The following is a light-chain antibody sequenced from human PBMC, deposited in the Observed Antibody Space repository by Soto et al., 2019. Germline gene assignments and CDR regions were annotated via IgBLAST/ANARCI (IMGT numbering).Light chain of an antibody. CDR2: GNS. CDR1: SSNIGATYH. V-gene: IGLV1-40*01. Sequence: QAVVTQPPSVSGAPGQRVTISCTGSSSNIGATYHVHWYQQLPGTAPKLLIYGNSNRPSGVPDRFSGSKSGTSASLAITWLQAEDEADYYCQSYDSSLSGSVFGGGTKLTVL. J-gene: IGLJ3*02. CDR3: QSYDSSLSGSV.